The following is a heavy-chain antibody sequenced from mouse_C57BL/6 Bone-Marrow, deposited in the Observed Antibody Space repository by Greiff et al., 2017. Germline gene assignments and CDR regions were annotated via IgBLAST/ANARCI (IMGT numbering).Heavy chain of an antibody. V-gene: IGHV1-26*01. CDR2: INPNNGGT. J-gene: IGHJ4*01. Sequence: VQLQQSGPELVKPGASVKISCKASGYTFTDYYMNWVKQSHGKSLEWIGDINPNNGGTSYNQKFKGKATLTVDKSSSTAYMELRSLTSEDSAVYYCARRLRRAMDDWGQGTSVTVSS. CDR3: ARRLRRAMDD. CDR1: GYTFTDYY. D-gene: IGHD2-4*01.